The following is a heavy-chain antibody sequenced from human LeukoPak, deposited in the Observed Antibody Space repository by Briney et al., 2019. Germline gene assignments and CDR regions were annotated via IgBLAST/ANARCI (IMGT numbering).Heavy chain of an antibody. CDR3: ARGEDFERYYLAY. Sequence: SETLSLTCAVSGGSISSSNWWSWVRQPPGKGLEWIGEIYHSGSTNYNPSLKSRVTISVDKSKNQFSLKLTSVTAADTAVYFCARGEDFERYYLAYWGQGTLVTASS. J-gene: IGHJ4*02. CDR2: IYHSGST. CDR1: GGSISSSNW. D-gene: IGHD3-9*01. V-gene: IGHV4-4*02.